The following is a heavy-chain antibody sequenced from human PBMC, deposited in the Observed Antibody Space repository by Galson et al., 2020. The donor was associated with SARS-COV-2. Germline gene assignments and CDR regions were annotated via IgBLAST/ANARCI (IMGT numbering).Heavy chain of an antibody. J-gene: IGHJ5*02. CDR1: GGSISSSSYY. CDR3: ARHVGYPMNGDYVGLTLAP. D-gene: IGHD4-17*01. V-gene: IGHV4-39*01. Sequence: ETSETLSLTCTVSGGSISSSSYYWGWIRQPPGKGLEWIGSIHYSGSTYYNPSLKSRVTISVDTSKNQFSLKLSSVTAADTAVYYCARHVGYPMNGDYVGLTLAPGGQGTLVTVSS. CDR2: IHYSGST.